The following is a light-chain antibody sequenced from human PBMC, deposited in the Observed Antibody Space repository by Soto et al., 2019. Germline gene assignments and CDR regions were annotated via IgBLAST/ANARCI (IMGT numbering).Light chain of an antibody. CDR3: EAWDDSLNGWV. V-gene: IGLV1-44*01. J-gene: IGLJ3*02. CDR1: SSNIGNNY. Sequence: QSVLTQPPSASGTPGQRVAISCSGSSSNIGNNYIHWYQQLPGTAPKLLIYSNNQRPSGVPDRFSGSKSGTSASLAISGLQSEDEADYYCEAWDDSLNGWVFGGGTKLTVL. CDR2: SNN.